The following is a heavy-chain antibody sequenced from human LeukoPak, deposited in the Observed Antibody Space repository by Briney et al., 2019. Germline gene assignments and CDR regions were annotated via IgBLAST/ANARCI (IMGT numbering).Heavy chain of an antibody. Sequence: KTGGSLRLSCAASGFTFSDYYMSWIRQAPGKGLEWVSYISSSGSTIYYADSVKGRFTISRDNSKNTLYLQMNSLRAEDTAVYYCAKAKLGYCSGGSCFVFDYWGQGTLVTVSS. J-gene: IGHJ4*02. CDR1: GFTFSDYY. CDR3: AKAKLGYCSGGSCFVFDY. D-gene: IGHD2-15*01. CDR2: ISSSGSTI. V-gene: IGHV3-11*01.